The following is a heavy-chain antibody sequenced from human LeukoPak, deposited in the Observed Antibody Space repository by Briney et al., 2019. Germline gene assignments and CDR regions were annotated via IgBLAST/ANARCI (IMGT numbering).Heavy chain of an antibody. J-gene: IGHJ4*02. CDR3: ARDQGIFDY. Sequence: AGGPLKLSCAAPGFTFSGYSRNGFRQAPGKGLEWVSYISSSSKTIYYADSVKGRFTISRDNAKNSLYLQMNSLRDEDSAVYYCARDQGIFDYWGQGTLVTVSS. CDR2: ISSSSKTI. CDR1: GFTFSGYS. V-gene: IGHV3-48*02.